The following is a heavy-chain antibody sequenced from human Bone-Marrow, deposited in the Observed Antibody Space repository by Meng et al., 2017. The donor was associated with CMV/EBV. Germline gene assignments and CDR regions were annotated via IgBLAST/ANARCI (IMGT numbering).Heavy chain of an antibody. V-gene: IGHV5-10-1*01. CDR2: IDPSDSYT. D-gene: IGHD6-19*01. J-gene: IGHJ4*02. CDR3: ARLRSTAWYYDY. CDR1: GFRFTRYW. Sequence: CKCSGFRFTRYWISWVRQMPGKGLEWMGRIDPSDSYTSYSPSFQGHVTISADKSINTAYLQWSSLKASDTAVYYCARLRSTAWYYDYWGQGTLVTVSS.